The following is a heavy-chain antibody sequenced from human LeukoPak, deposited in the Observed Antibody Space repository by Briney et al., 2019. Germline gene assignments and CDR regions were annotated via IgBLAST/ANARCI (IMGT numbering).Heavy chain of an antibody. CDR2: IQYDGSNE. D-gene: IGHD6-13*01. V-gene: IGHV3-30*02. CDR1: RFTFSSYG. J-gene: IGHJ4*02. CDR3: ARDAYTYSSSWYDY. Sequence: QTGGSLRLSCAASRFTFSSYGMHWVRQAPGKGLEWVAYIQYDGSNEQYADSVKGRFSISRDSSKNILYLQMNSLRAEDAAVYYCARDAYTYSSSWYDYWGQGTLVTVSS.